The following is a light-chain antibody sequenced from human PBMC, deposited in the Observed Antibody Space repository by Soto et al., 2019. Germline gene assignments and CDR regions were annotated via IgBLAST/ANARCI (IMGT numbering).Light chain of an antibody. CDR3: CSYAGSRTWV. Sequence: QSALTQPASVSGSPGQSITISCSGASSDVGTYDLVSWYQQHPGKAPKLILYEVFKRPSGLSTRFSGSKSGNTASLTISGLQTEDEADYYCCSYAGSRTWVFGGGTKLTVL. V-gene: IGLV2-23*02. CDR1: SSDVGTYDL. CDR2: EVF. J-gene: IGLJ3*02.